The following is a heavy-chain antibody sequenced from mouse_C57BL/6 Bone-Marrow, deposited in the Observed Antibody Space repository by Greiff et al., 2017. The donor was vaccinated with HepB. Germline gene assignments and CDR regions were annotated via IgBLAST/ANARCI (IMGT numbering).Heavy chain of an antibody. J-gene: IGHJ2*03. CDR1: GYTFTSYW. V-gene: IGHV1-55*01. CDR3: ARSKSDC. Sequence: QVQLQQPGAELVKPGASVKMSCTASGYTFTSYWITWVKQRPGQGLEWIGDIYPGSGSTNYTAKFKSKATLTVDTSSSTAYMQLSSLTSEDSAVYYCARSKSDCWGRGTGLTVTA. CDR2: IYPGSGST.